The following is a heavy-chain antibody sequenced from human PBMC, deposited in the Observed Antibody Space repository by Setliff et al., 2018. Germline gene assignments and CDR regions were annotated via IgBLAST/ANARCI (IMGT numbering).Heavy chain of an antibody. V-gene: IGHV4-34*12. CDR1: GGSFSGYY. CDR2: IIHSGST. CDR3: AREQWLDPPGYYYMDV. J-gene: IGHJ6*03. Sequence: SETLSLTCTVSGGSFSGYYWSWIRQPPGKRLEWIGEIIHSGSTNYNPSPKSRVTMSIDTSKNQFSLKLNSVTAADMAVYYCAREQWLDPPGYYYMDVWAKGTTVTVSS. D-gene: IGHD6-19*01.